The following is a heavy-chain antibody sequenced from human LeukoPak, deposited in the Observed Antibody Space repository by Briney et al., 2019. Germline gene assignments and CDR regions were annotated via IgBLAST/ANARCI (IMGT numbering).Heavy chain of an antibody. CDR1: GGSFSGYN. D-gene: IGHD3-10*01. Sequence: SETLSLTCAVYGGSFSGYNWSWIRQPPGKGLEWIGEINHSGSTNYNPSLKSRVTISVDTSKNQFSLKLSSVTAADTAVYYCARGFGSGSYYNVVGAFDIWGQGIMVTVSS. J-gene: IGHJ3*02. CDR3: ARGFGSGSYYNVVGAFDI. V-gene: IGHV4-34*01. CDR2: INHSGST.